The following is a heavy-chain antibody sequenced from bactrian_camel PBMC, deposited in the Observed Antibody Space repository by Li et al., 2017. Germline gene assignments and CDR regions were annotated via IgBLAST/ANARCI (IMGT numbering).Heavy chain of an antibody. CDR1: EFSKNTKC. D-gene: IGHD3*01. CDR2: IGYDGTI. Sequence: HVQLVESGGGSAQAGGSLRLSCVVAEFSKNTKCMGWFRQAPGKEREGVAVIGYDGTIKYSDSVKGRFTISQDKGKETLFLQTDSLKPEDTAMYYCAADRSSNCYVGSWPWPSSFGYWGQGTQVTVS. CDR3: AADRSSNCYVGSWPWPSSFGY. J-gene: IGHJ4*01. V-gene: IGHV3S53*01.